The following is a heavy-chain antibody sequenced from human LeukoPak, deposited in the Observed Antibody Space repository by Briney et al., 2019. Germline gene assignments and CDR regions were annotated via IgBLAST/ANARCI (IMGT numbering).Heavy chain of an antibody. J-gene: IGHJ4*02. CDR1: GGSISSYY. CDR3: ARGTPWLVKYYFDY. V-gene: IGHV4-59*12. CDR2: IYYSGST. D-gene: IGHD6-19*01. Sequence: SETLSLTCTVSGGSISSYYWSWIRQPPGKGLEWIGYIYYSGSTNYNPSLKSRVTISVDTSKNQFSLKLSSVTAADTAVYYCARGTPWLVKYYFDYWGQGTLVTVSS.